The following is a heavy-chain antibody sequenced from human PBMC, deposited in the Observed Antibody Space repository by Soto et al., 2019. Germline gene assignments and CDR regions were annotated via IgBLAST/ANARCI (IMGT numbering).Heavy chain of an antibody. CDR3: ARESCSGGSCPRKYFDY. J-gene: IGHJ4*02. Sequence: GGSLRLSCAASGFTFSSYGMHWVRQAPGKGLEWVAVIWYDGSNKYYADSVKGRFTISRDNSKNTLYLQMNSLRAEDTAVYYCARESCSGGSCPRKYFDYWGQGTLVTV. D-gene: IGHD2-15*01. CDR2: IWYDGSNK. V-gene: IGHV3-33*01. CDR1: GFTFSSYG.